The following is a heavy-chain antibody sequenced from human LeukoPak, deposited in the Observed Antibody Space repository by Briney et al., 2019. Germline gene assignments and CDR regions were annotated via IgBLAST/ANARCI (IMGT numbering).Heavy chain of an antibody. Sequence: GGSLRLSCAASGFTFSTYWMHWVRQAPGKGLVWVSRINNDGSSTIYADSVRGRFTISRDNAKSTLYLQMNGLRAEDTSVYFCARSSYPYFFDYWGQGALVTASS. CDR1: GFTFSTYW. J-gene: IGHJ4*02. CDR3: ARSSYPYFFDY. CDR2: INNDGSST. D-gene: IGHD3-10*01. V-gene: IGHV3-74*01.